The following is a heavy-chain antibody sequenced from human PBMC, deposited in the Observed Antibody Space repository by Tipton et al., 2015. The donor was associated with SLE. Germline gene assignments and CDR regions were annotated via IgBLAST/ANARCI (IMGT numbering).Heavy chain of an antibody. D-gene: IGHD3-3*01. J-gene: IGHJ4*02. CDR3: ARDPESYFWSGYPWYFDY. Sequence: SLRLSCAASGFTFSSYAMHWVRQAPGKGLEWVAVISYDGSNKYYADSVKGRFTISRDNSKNTLYLQMNSLRAEDTAVYYCARDPESYFWSGYPWYFDYWGQGTLVTVSS. V-gene: IGHV3-30*04. CDR1: GFTFSSYA. CDR2: ISYDGSNK.